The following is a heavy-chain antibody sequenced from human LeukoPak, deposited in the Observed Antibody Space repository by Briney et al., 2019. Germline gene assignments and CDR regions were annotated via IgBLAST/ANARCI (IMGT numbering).Heavy chain of an antibody. Sequence: PGGSLRLSCTASGFTFGDYVMSWFRQAPGKGLEWVAVISYDGSNKYYADSVKGRFTISRDNSKNTLYLQMNSLRAEDTAVYYCAKEASSGWYGGGYYFDYWGQGTLVTVSS. J-gene: IGHJ4*02. CDR3: AKEASSGWYGGGYYFDY. V-gene: IGHV3-30*18. D-gene: IGHD6-19*01. CDR2: ISYDGSNK. CDR1: GFTFGDYV.